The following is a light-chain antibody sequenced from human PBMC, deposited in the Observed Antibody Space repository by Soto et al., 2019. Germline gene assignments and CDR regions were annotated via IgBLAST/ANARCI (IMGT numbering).Light chain of an antibody. CDR1: QGISSY. CDR2: AAS. CDR3: QQLNSYPFT. J-gene: IGKJ4*01. V-gene: IGKV1-9*01. Sequence: DIQLTQSPSFLSASVGDRVTITCRASQGISSYLAWYPQKPGKAPKLLIYAASTLQSGVPSRFSGSGSGTEFTLTISSLQPEDFATYYCQQLNSYPFTFGGGTKVEIK.